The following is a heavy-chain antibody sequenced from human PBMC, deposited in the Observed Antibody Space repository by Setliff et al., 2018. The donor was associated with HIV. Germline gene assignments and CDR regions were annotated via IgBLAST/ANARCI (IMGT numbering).Heavy chain of an antibody. CDR3: ARDAPWDSYGLDY. CDR2: MFSSGSA. J-gene: IGHJ4*02. V-gene: IGHV4-4*09. CDR1: GGPISGHY. Sequence: SETLSLTCSVSGGPISGHYWGWVRQPPGKGLEWIGYMFSSGSAQYNSSLQSRVSMSADTSKNQFSLKLSSVTAADTAVYYCARDAPWDSYGLDYWGQGTLVTVSS. D-gene: IGHD5-18*01.